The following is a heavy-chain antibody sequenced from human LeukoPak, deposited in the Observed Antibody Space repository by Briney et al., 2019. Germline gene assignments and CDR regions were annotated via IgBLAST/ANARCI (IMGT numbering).Heavy chain of an antibody. D-gene: IGHD3-3*01. CDR3: ARPRSGYYMDV. CDR2: ISSSSSTI. CDR1: GFTFSSYS. Sequence: GGSLRLSCAASGFTFSSYSMNWVRQAPGKGLEWVSYISSSSSTIYYPDSVKGRFTISRDNAKISLYLQMNSLRVEDTAVYYCARPRSGYYMDVWGKGTTVTVSS. J-gene: IGHJ6*03. V-gene: IGHV3-48*01.